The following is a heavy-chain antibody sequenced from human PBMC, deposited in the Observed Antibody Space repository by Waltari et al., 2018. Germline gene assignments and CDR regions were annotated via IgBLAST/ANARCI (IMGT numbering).Heavy chain of an antibody. V-gene: IGHV3-30*02. J-gene: IGHJ4*02. D-gene: IGHD2-21*02. CDR1: GFTFDRFG. Sequence: QVQLVESGGGVVQPGGSLRLSCAASGFTFDRFGMHWVRQAPGKGLEWVAFVRNDGSTEYNVDSVRGRFTISRDNSKNAMYLQMNSLRTEDTAVYFCAKGTGTAFFDYWGQGTLVTVSS. CDR2: VRNDGSTE. CDR3: AKGTGTAFFDY.